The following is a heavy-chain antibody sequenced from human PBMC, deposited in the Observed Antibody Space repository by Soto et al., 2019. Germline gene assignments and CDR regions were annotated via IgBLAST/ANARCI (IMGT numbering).Heavy chain of an antibody. V-gene: IGHV3-13*01. D-gene: IGHD6-19*01. J-gene: IGHJ4*02. CDR1: GFTLDYYD. CDR2: IGTADDT. Sequence: GGSLRLSCVASGFTLDYYDMHWVRQFPGRGLEWVSSIGTADDTFYSGSVKGRFTTSRENARGSLYLQMHSLRAEDTAVYYCARGSSGWYELAFSGQGTLVTVSS. CDR3: ARGSSGWYELAF.